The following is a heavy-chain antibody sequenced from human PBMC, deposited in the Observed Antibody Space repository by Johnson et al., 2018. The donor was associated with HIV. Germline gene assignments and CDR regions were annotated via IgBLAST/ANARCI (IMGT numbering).Heavy chain of an antibody. D-gene: IGHD6-6*01. V-gene: IGHV3-33*06. J-gene: IGHJ3*02. CDR2: MWYDGSKK. CDR1: AFTFSNYG. CDR3: AKCIWGSSLIDAFDI. Sequence: QVQLVESGGGVVQPGRSLRLSCAASAFTFSNYGMHWVRRAPGKGLEWVAGMWYDGSKKNYADSVRGRFTISRDNPKNTLYLQMNSLRAEDTAVYYCAKCIWGSSLIDAFDIWGQGTMVTVSS.